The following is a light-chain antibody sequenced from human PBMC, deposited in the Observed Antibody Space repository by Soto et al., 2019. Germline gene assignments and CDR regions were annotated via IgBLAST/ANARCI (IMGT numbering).Light chain of an antibody. Sequence: QSALTQPASVSGSPGQSITISCTGTSSDVGGYNYVSWHQQHPGKAPKLMIYEVNNRPSGVSNRFSGSKSGNTASLTISGLQADDEADYYCSSYTSSSTWVFGGGTKLTVL. CDR1: SSDVGGYNY. V-gene: IGLV2-14*01. CDR3: SSYTSSSTWV. J-gene: IGLJ3*02. CDR2: EVN.